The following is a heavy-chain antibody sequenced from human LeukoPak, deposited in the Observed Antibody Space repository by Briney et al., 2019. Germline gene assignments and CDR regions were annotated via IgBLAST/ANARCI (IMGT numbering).Heavy chain of an antibody. CDR2: INPNSGDT. CDR3: ARGAAAGSNWFDP. J-gene: IGHJ5*02. Sequence: ASVKVSCKASGYIFTCYYMHWVRQAPGQGLEWMGWINPNSGDTHFPQNFQGRVTMTTDTSITTAYMELSRLTSDDTAVYYCARGAAAGSNWFDPWGQGTRVAVSP. D-gene: IGHD6-13*01. CDR1: GYIFTCYY. V-gene: IGHV1-2*02.